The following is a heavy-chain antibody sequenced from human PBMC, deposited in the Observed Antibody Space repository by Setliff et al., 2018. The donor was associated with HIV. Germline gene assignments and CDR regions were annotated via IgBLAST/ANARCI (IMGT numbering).Heavy chain of an antibody. V-gene: IGHV1-18*01. D-gene: IGHD6-6*01. J-gene: IGHJ6*02. CDR2: ISAYNGKT. CDR1: GYTFSDYG. Sequence: ASVKVSCKASGYTFSDYGISWVRQAPGQGLEWMGWISAYNGKTNSAQKVQGRVTMTTDISTSTAYMELGSLISDDTAVYYCARTRKSYPPAYGLDVWGQGTTVTVSS. CDR3: ARTRKSYPPAYGLDV.